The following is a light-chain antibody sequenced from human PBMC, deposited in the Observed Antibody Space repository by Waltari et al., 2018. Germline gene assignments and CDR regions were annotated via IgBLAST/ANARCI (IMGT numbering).Light chain of an antibody. Sequence: DIQMTQSPSFVSASVGDRVTITCRASQGIDNWLAWYQQKPGKAPKLLIYSASSLQSGVTSRFVGSGSGTDFILTISRLQPEDFATSYCQQTNSFPRTFGQGTKVAIK. CDR1: QGIDNW. CDR2: SAS. J-gene: IGKJ1*01. V-gene: IGKV1-12*01. CDR3: QQTNSFPRT.